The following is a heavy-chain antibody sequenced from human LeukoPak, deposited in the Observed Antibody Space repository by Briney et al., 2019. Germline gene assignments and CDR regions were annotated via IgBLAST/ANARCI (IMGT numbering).Heavy chain of an antibody. J-gene: IGHJ4*02. CDR1: GFTVSSNY. V-gene: IGHV3-53*01. D-gene: IGHD3-3*01. CDR2: IYSGGST. Sequence: GGSLRLSCAASGFTVSSNYMSWVRQAPGKGLEWVSVIYSGGSTYYADSVKGRFTVSRDNSKNTLYLQVNSLRAEDTAVYYCARGGSLFSFDYWGQGTLVTVSS. CDR3: ARGGSLFSFDY.